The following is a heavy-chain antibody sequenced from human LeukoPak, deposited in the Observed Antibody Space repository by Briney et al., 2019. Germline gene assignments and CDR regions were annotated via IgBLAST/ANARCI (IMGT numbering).Heavy chain of an antibody. CDR2: IYYSGST. J-gene: IGHJ4*02. Sequence: SETLSLTCTVSGGSISSYYWSWIRQPPGKGLEWIGYIYYSGSTNYNPSLKSRVTISVDTSKNQFSLKLSSVTAADTAVYYCARARFGDSFDYWGQGTLVTVSS. D-gene: IGHD3-10*01. CDR1: GGSISSYY. V-gene: IGHV4-59*01. CDR3: ARARFGDSFDY.